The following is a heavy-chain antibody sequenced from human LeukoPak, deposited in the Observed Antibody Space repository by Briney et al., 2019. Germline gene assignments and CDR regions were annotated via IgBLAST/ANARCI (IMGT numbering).Heavy chain of an antibody. CDR2: INHSGST. D-gene: IGHD4-17*01. V-gene: IGHV4-34*01. Sequence: PSETLSLTCAVYGGSFSGYYRSWIRQPPGKGLEWIGEINHSGSTNYNPSLKSRVTISVDTNKNQLSLKLLSVTAADTAVYYCARGPDYGYVWYFDLWGRGTLVTVSS. CDR1: GGSFSGYY. CDR3: ARGPDYGYVWYFDL. J-gene: IGHJ2*01.